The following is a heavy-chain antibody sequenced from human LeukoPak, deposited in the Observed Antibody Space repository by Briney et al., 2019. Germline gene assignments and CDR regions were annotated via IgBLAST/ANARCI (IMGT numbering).Heavy chain of an antibody. Sequence: GASVKVSCKASGGTFSNYAISWVRQAPGQGLEWMGGIIPIFGTANYAQKFQGRVTITADESTSTAYMELSSLRSEDTAVYYCARDRAAGARRAFDIWGQGTMVTVSS. CDR3: ARDRAAGARRAFDI. J-gene: IGHJ3*02. V-gene: IGHV1-69*13. CDR2: IIPIFGTA. D-gene: IGHD6-25*01. CDR1: GGTFSNYA.